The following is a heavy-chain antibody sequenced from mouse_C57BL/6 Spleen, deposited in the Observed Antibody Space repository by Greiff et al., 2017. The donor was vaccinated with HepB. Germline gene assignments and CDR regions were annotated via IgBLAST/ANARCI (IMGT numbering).Heavy chain of an antibody. CDR3: VTTVVADWYFDV. D-gene: IGHD1-1*01. V-gene: IGHV1-64*01. CDR2: IHPNSGST. Sequence: QVQLQQPGAELVKPGASVKLSCKASGYTFTSYWMHWVKQRPGQGLEWIGMIHPNSGSTNYNEKFKSKATLTVDKSSSTAYMQLSSLTSEDSAVYYCVTTVVADWYFDVWGTGTTVTVSS. CDR1: GYTFTSYW. J-gene: IGHJ1*03.